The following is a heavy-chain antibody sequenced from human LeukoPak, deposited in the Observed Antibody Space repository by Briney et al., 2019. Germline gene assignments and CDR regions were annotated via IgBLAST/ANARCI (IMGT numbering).Heavy chain of an antibody. CDR2: ISQDGSQK. V-gene: IGHV3-7*01. Sequence: GGSLRLSCAASGFSFSKYLMNWVRQAPGKGLEWVATISQDGSQKYLADFVKGRFTISRDNARNSLYLQMSSLRGDDTAVYYCARSKVVAEAGKSWFVPWGQGTRVTVTS. J-gene: IGHJ5*01. D-gene: IGHD6-13*01. CDR3: ARSKVVAEAGKSWFVP. CDR1: GFSFSKYL.